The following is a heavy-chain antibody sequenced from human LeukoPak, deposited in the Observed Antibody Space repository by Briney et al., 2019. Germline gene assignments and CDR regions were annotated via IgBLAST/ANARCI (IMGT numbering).Heavy chain of an antibody. D-gene: IGHD2-15*01. V-gene: IGHV4-31*03. CDR2: IYYGGST. CDR1: GGSISSGGYY. CDR3: TRTGGGSCSAGGCFLFYGMDV. Sequence: SQTLSLTCPVSGGSISSGGYYWSWIRQHPGKGLEWIANIYYGGSTHYNPSLESRLTMSVDTYRNQLSLKLSSVTAADTAVYFCTRTGGGSCSAGGCFLFYGMDVWGPGTTVTVSS. J-gene: IGHJ6*02.